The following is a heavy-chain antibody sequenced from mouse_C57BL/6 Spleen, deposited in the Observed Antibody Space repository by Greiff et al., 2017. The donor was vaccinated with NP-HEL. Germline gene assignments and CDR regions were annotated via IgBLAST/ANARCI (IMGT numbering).Heavy chain of an antibody. CDR1: GFTFSSYG. CDR3: ARQGGYLLFDY. J-gene: IGHJ2*01. CDR2: ISSGGSYT. Sequence: EVMLVESGGDLVKPGGSLKLSCAASGFTFSSYGMSWVRQTPDKRLEWVATISSGGSYTYYPDSVKGRFTISRDNAKNTLYLQMSSLKSEDTAMYYCARQGGYLLFDYWGQGTTLTVSS. V-gene: IGHV5-6*02. D-gene: IGHD2-2*01.